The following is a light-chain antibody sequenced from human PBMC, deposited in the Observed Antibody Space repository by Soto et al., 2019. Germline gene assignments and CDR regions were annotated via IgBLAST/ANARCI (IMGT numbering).Light chain of an antibody. CDR3: ETWDSNTLNWV. CDR2: LEISGNY. CDR1: SGRSSNI. V-gene: IGLV4-60*02. J-gene: IGLJ3*02. Sequence: QSVLTQSSSASASLGSSVKLTCTLSSGRSSNIIAWHQQQPGKAPRYLMKLEISGNYDKGSGVPDRFSGSSSGTDRYLTISNLQFEDEAEYYCETWDSNTLNWVVGGGTKLTVL.